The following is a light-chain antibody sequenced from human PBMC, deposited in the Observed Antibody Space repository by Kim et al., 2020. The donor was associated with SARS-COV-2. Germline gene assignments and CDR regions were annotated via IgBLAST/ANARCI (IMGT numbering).Light chain of an antibody. Sequence: SYELTQPPSVSVAPGKTARITCGGNNIGSKSVHWYQQKPGQAPVLVIYYDSDRPSGIPERFSGSNSGNTATLTISRVEAGDEADYYCQVWDSSSDHCVYGGQTQLAVL. CDR1: NIGSKS. CDR2: YDS. J-gene: IGLJ3*02. CDR3: QVWDSSSDHCV. V-gene: IGLV3-21*04.